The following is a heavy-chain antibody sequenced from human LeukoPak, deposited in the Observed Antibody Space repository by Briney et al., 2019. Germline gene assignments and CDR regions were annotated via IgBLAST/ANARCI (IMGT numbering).Heavy chain of an antibody. D-gene: IGHD6-19*01. J-gene: IGHJ1*01. CDR3: ARISAGYSSGAEYFQH. V-gene: IGHV4-4*08. CDR1: GASTSLHY. Sequence: SETLSLTCSVSGASTSLHYWSWIRQSPGKGLEWIGNILSSGLTHYNPSLKSRVTISGDTSKNQLSLKLSSVTAADTAVYYCARISAGYSSGAEYFQHWGQGTLVTVSS. CDR2: ILSSGLT.